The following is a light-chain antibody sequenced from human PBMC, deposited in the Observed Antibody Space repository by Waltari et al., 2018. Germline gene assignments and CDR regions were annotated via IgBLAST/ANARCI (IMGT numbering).Light chain of an antibody. V-gene: IGLV2-14*01. CDR2: EVT. Sequence: QSALTQPASVSGSPGQSIIISCTGTSRDIGDYNYVSWYQQHPGKAPKLMIYEVTNRPAGVFRRFAGSKAGNMASLARSGLQPEDEADYYCSSYTITGTVLFGGGTKLTVL. J-gene: IGLJ2*01. CDR3: SSYTITGTVL. CDR1: SRDIGDYNY.